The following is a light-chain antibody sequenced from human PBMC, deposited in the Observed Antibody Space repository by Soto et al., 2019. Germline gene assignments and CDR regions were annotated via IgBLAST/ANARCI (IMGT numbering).Light chain of an antibody. Sequence: DIQMTQSPSTLSGSVGDRVTITCRASQTISSWLAWYQQKPGQAPKLLIYRASTRNSGVPSRFSGSGSGTEFTLTISSLQPDDFATYYCQQYTSYPWTFGQGTKVDIK. CDR2: RAS. CDR1: QTISSW. CDR3: QQYTSYPWT. V-gene: IGKV1-5*03. J-gene: IGKJ1*01.